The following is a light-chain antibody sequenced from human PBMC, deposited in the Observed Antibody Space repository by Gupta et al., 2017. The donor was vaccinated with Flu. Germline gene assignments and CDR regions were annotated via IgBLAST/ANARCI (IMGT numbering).Light chain of an antibody. J-gene: IGKJ5*01. CDR2: KVS. Sequence: DVVMTQSPLSLPVTLGQSASISCRSSQSLVYSDGDTYLTWFQQRTGQSPRLLIYKVSNRDSGVPDRRIGSGSATEFILKISRVQAEDVGVDYCIQETHGNPNTFGQGARLEIK. V-gene: IGKV2-30*01. CDR3: IQETHGNPNT. CDR1: QSLVYSDGDTY.